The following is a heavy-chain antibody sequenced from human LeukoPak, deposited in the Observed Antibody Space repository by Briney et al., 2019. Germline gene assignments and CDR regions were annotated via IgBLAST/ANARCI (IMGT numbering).Heavy chain of an antibody. Sequence: SETLSLTCTVSGGSISSYYWSWIRQPAGKGLEWIGRIYTSGSTNYNPSLKSRVTMSVDTSKNQFSLKLSSVNAADTAVYYCARDFPDYANPNWFDPWGQGTLVTVSS. V-gene: IGHV4-4*07. D-gene: IGHD4-17*01. CDR1: GGSISSYY. J-gene: IGHJ5*02. CDR3: ARDFPDYANPNWFDP. CDR2: IYTSGST.